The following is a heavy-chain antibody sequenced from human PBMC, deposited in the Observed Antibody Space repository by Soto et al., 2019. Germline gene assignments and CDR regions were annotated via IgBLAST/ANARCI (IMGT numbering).Heavy chain of an antibody. V-gene: IGHV4-39*01. CDR2: IYYSGST. Sequence: QLQLQESGPGLVKPSETLSLTCTVSGGSISSSSYYWGWIRQPPGKGLEWIGSIYYSGSTYYNPSLKSRVTISVDTSKNQFSLKLSSVTAADTAVYYCARRGRPYYDFWSGYYTGWGQGTLVTVSS. D-gene: IGHD3-3*01. J-gene: IGHJ4*02. CDR1: GGSISSSSYY. CDR3: ARRGRPYYDFWSGYYTG.